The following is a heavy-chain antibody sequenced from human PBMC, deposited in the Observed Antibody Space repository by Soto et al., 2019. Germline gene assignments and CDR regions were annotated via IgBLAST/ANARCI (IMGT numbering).Heavy chain of an antibody. D-gene: IGHD2-8*01. Sequence: QVQLQQWGAGLLKPSETLSLTCAVYGGSFSGYYWSWIRQPPGKGLAWIGEINHSGRTNYNPSLKSRVTISVDTSKNQFSLKLSSVTAADTAVYYCARYIVLMVYAIGQDAFDIWGQGTMVTVSS. CDR3: ARYIVLMVYAIGQDAFDI. CDR1: GGSFSGYY. V-gene: IGHV4-34*01. J-gene: IGHJ3*02. CDR2: INHSGRT.